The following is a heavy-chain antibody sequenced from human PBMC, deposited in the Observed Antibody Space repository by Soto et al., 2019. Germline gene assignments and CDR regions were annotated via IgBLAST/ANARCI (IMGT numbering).Heavy chain of an antibody. V-gene: IGHV3-30*18. J-gene: IGHJ6*02. Sequence: GGSLRLSCAASGFTFSSYGMHWVRQAPGKGLEWVAVISYDGSNKYYADSVKGRFTISRDNSKNTLYLQMNSLRAEDTAVYYCAKDPGYSYCLNSGGGYYCGMDVWGQGTKVTVSS. CDR2: ISYDGSNK. CDR1: GFTFSSYG. D-gene: IGHD5-18*01. CDR3: AKDPGYSYCLNSGGGYYCGMDV.